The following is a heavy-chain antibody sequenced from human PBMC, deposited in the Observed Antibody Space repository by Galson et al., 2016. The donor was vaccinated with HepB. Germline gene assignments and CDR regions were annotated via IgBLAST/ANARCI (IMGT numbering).Heavy chain of an antibody. D-gene: IGHD6-13*01. Sequence: PALVKPTQTLTLTCTFSGFSLSTGGVGVGWIRQPPGKALEWLALIYWDDDKRYSPSLKNRLTITKDTSKNQVVLTMTSMDSVDTATYYCAHRRPYSSSWDNWPFDSWGPGTLVTVSS. J-gene: IGHJ4*02. V-gene: IGHV2-5*02. CDR3: AHRRPYSSSWDNWPFDS. CDR1: GFSLSTGGVG. CDR2: IYWDDDK.